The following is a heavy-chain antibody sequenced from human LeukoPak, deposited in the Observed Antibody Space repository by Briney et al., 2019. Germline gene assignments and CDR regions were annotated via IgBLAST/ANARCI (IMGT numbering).Heavy chain of an antibody. CDR2: ISSSGSTI. CDR3: AGDPAPPPQLVFPD. Sequence: PGGSLRLSYAASGFTFSDYYMSWIRQAPGKGLEWVSYISSSGSTIYYADSVKGRFTISRDNAKNSLYLQMNSLRAEDTAVYYCAGDPAPPPQLVFPDWGQGTLVTVSS. CDR1: GFTFSDYY. J-gene: IGHJ4*02. D-gene: IGHD6-6*01. V-gene: IGHV3-11*01.